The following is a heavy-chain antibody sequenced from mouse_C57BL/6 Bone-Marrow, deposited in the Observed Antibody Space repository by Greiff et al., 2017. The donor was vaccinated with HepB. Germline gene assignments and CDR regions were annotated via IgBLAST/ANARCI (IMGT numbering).Heavy chain of an antibody. D-gene: IGHD3-3*01. V-gene: IGHV1-80*01. J-gene: IGHJ1*03. CDR1: GYAFSSYW. Sequence: LVESGAELVKPGASVKISCKASGYAFSSYWMNWVKQRPGKGLEWIGQIYPGDGDTNYNGKFKGKATLTADKSSSTAYMQLSSLTSEDSAVYFCARGTATYWYFDVWGTGTTVTVSS. CDR2: IYPGDGDT. CDR3: ARGTATYWYFDV.